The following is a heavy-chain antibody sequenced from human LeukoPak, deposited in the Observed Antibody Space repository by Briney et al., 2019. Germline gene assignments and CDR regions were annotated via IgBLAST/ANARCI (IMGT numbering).Heavy chain of an antibody. D-gene: IGHD4-17*01. V-gene: IGHV3-30*03. CDR2: ISYDGSNK. J-gene: IGHJ4*02. Sequence: GGSLRLSCAASGFTFSSYGMHWVRQAPGKGLEWVAVISYDGSNKYYADSVKGRFTISRDNSKNTLYLQMNSLRAEDTAVYYCARDTDPHDYGEGGIDYWGQGTLVTVSS. CDR1: GFTFSSYG. CDR3: ARDTDPHDYGEGGIDY.